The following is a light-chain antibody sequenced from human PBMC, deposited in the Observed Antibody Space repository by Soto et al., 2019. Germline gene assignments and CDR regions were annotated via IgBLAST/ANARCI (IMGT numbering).Light chain of an antibody. CDR1: QSISSW. CDR3: QQYNSYPWT. J-gene: IGKJ1*01. CDR2: KAS. Sequence: DIQMTQSPSTLSASVGYRVTITCRASQSISSWLAWYHQKPGKAPKLLIYKASSLESGVPSRFSGSGSGTEFTLTISSLQPDDFATYYCQQYNSYPWTFGQGTKVEIK. V-gene: IGKV1-5*03.